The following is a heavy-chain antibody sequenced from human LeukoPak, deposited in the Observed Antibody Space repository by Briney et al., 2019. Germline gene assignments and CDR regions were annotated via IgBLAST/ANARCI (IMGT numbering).Heavy chain of an antibody. D-gene: IGHD3-10*01. CDR1: GYTFTSYD. CDR2: MNPNSGNT. V-gene: IGHV1-8*01. CDR3: ASYTYYYGSGSYYDAFDI. Sequence: ASVKVSCKASGYTFTSYDINWVRQATGQGLEWMGWMNPNSGNTGYAQKFEGRVTMTWNTSISTAYMELSSLRSEDTAVYYCASYTYYYGSGSYYDAFDIWGQGTMVTVSS. J-gene: IGHJ3*02.